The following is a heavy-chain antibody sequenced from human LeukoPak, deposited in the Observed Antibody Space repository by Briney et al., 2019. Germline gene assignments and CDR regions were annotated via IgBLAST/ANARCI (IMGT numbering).Heavy chain of an antibody. D-gene: IGHD5-18*01. J-gene: IGHJ6*03. CDR1: GGSFSGYY. Sequence: SETLSLTCAVYGGSFSGYYWSWIRQPPGKGLEWIGEINHSGSTNYSPSLKSRVTISVDTSKNQFSLKLSSVTAADTAVYYCAGGYSYGYYYYYYMDVWGKGTTVTISS. CDR2: INHSGST. CDR3: AGGYSYGYYYYYYMDV. V-gene: IGHV4-34*01.